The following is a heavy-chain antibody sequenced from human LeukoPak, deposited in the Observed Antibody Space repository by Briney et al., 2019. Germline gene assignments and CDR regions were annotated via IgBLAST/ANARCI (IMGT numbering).Heavy chain of an antibody. CDR3: ARVRAVTTFRFDY. Sequence: SETLSLTRAVYGGSFSGYYWSWIRQPPGKGLEWIGEINHSGSTNYNPSLKSRVTISVDTSKNQFSLKLSSVTAADTAVYYCARVRAVTTFRFDYWGQGTLVTVSS. CDR1: GGSFSGYY. D-gene: IGHD4-17*01. V-gene: IGHV4-34*01. J-gene: IGHJ4*02. CDR2: INHSGST.